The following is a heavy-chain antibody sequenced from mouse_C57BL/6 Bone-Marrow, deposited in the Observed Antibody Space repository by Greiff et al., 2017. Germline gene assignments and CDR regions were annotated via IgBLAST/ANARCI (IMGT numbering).Heavy chain of an antibody. CDR1: GYTFTSYW. Sequence: QVQLQQPGAELVKPGASVKLSCKASGYTFTSYWMHWVKQRPGQGLEWIGMIHPNSGSTNYNEKFKNKATLTVDKSSCTAYLQLSSLTSEDSAFYFCARLWLLPYYFDYWGQGTTLTVSS. CDR2: IHPNSGST. CDR3: ARLWLLPYYFDY. V-gene: IGHV1-64*01. J-gene: IGHJ2*01. D-gene: IGHD2-3*01.